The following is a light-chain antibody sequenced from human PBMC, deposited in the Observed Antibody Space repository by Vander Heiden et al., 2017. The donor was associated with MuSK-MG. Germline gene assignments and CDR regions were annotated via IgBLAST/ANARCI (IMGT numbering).Light chain of an antibody. V-gene: IGKV1-5*03. Sequence: DFQMTQSPSSLSASVGDRVTITCRASQSIKSHLAWYQQKPGKAPKLLINEASILQSGVPSRFTGSESGTEFTLTINNLQPEDFATYYCQQDTWYATFGGGTRVEVK. CDR1: QSIKSH. J-gene: IGKJ4*01. CDR2: EAS. CDR3: QQDTWYAT.